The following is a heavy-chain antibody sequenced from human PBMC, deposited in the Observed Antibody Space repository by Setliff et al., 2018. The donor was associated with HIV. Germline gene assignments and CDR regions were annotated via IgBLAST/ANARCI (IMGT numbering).Heavy chain of an antibody. CDR2: IDHSGST. Sequence: ASETLSLTCAVYGGSFSGYYWSWIRQPPGKGLEWIGEIDHSGSTNYNPSLKSRVTISADMSKNQVSLKLSSVTAADTAVYYCARQGAVTGHSFDSWGQGALVTVSS. CDR3: ARQGAVTGHSFDS. CDR1: GGSFSGYY. V-gene: IGHV4-34*01. J-gene: IGHJ4*02. D-gene: IGHD6-19*01.